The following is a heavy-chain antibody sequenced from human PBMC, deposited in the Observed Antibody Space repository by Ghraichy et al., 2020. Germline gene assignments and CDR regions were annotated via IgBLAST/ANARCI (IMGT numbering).Heavy chain of an antibody. V-gene: IGHV4-39*01. CDR1: GGSISSSSYY. D-gene: IGHD3-22*01. CDR3: ARHHRFLRSGYYR. Sequence: SETLSLTCTVSGGSISSSSYYWGWIRQPPGKGLEWIGSIYYSGSTYYNPSLKSRVTISVDTSKNQFSLKLSSVTAADTAVYYCARHHRFLRSGYYRWGQGTLVTVSS. CDR2: IYYSGST. J-gene: IGHJ4*02.